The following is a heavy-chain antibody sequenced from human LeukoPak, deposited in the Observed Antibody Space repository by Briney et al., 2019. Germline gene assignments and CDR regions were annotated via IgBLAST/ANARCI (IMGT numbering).Heavy chain of an antibody. Sequence: ASVKVSCKASGYTFTDYYMHWVRQAPGQGLEWMGWINPDSGGTNYAQRFQGRVTMTRDTSISTAYMELSRLRSDDTAFYYCARDEADYYGSGSPAHWGQGTLVTVSS. CDR1: GYTFTDYY. CDR3: ARDEADYYGSGSPAH. D-gene: IGHD3-10*01. J-gene: IGHJ4*02. V-gene: IGHV1-2*02. CDR2: INPDSGGT.